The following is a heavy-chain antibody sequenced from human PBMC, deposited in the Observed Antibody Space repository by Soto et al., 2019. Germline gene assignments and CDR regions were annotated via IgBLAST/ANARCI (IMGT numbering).Heavy chain of an antibody. J-gene: IGHJ4*02. CDR3: AKAPKGYYYDSSGYFDY. CDR2: ISGSGGST. D-gene: IGHD3-22*01. CDR1: GFTFSSYA. Sequence: EVQLLESGGGLVQPGGSLRLSCAASGFTFSSYAMSWVRQAPGKGLEWVSAISGSGGSTYYADSVKGRFTISRDNSKNTLYQQMNSLRAEDTAVYYCAKAPKGYYYDSSGYFDYWGQGTLVTVSS. V-gene: IGHV3-23*01.